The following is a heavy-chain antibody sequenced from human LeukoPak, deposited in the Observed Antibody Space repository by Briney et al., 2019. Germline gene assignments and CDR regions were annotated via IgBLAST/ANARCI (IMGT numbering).Heavy chain of an antibody. CDR3: ARGRITMIVVVITPDAFDI. Sequence: PSETLSLTCTVSGGSISSSSYYWGWIRQPPGKGLEWIGSIYYSGSTYYNPSLKSRVTISVDTSKNQFSLKLSSVTAADTAVYYCARGRITMIVVVITPDAFDIWGQGTMVTVSS. J-gene: IGHJ3*02. CDR2: IYYSGST. D-gene: IGHD3-22*01. V-gene: IGHV4-39*07. CDR1: GGSISSSSYY.